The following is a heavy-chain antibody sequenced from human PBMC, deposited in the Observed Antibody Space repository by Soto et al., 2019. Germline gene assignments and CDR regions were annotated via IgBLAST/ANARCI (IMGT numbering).Heavy chain of an antibody. J-gene: IGHJ3*02. CDR3: AREDCSSTSCATYYYDSSGPDAFDI. Sequence: LSLTCTVSGGSISSYYWSWIWQPAGKGLEWIGRIYTSGSTNYNPSLKSRATMSVDTSKNQFSLKLSSVTAADTAVYYCAREDCSSTSCATYYYDSSGPDAFDIWGQGTMVTVSS. CDR2: IYTSGST. D-gene: IGHD3-22*01. V-gene: IGHV4-4*07. CDR1: GGSISSYY.